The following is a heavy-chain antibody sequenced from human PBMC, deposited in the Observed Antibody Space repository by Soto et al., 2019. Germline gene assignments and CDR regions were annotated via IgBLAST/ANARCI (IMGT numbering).Heavy chain of an antibody. J-gene: IGHJ3*02. D-gene: IGHD3-10*01. CDR1: GFTFSSYS. V-gene: IGHV3-48*01. CDR2: ISSSSTI. Sequence: GGSLRLSCAASGFTFSSYSMNWVRQAPGKGLEWVSYISSSSTIYYADSVKGRFTISRDNAKNSLYLQMNSLRAEDTAVYYCARDTPITMVRTDAFDIWGQGTMVTVSS. CDR3: ARDTPITMVRTDAFDI.